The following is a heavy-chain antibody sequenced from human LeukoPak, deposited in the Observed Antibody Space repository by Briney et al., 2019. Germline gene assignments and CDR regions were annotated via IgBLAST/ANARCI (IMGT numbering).Heavy chain of an antibody. J-gene: IGHJ4*02. Sequence: GGSLRLSCAASGFTFSSYSVNWVRQAPGKGLEWVSSISSSSSYIYYADSAKGRFTISRDNAKNSLYLQMNSLRAEDTAVYYCAGEENYYGSGSYRYWGQGTLVTVSS. CDR2: ISSSSSYI. CDR1: GFTFSSYS. CDR3: AGEENYYGSGSYRY. V-gene: IGHV3-21*01. D-gene: IGHD3-10*01.